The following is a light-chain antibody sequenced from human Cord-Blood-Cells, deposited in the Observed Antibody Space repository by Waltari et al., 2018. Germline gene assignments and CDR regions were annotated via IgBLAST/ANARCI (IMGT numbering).Light chain of an antibody. Sequence: AIRMTQSPSSFTASTGDRVTITCRASQGISSYLAWYQPKPGKAPKLLIYAASTLQSGVPSRFSGSGSGTDFTLTISCLQSEDFATYSCQQYYSYPSTFGPGTKVDI. V-gene: IGKV1-8*01. CDR3: QQYYSYPST. J-gene: IGKJ3*01. CDR2: AAS. CDR1: QGISSY.